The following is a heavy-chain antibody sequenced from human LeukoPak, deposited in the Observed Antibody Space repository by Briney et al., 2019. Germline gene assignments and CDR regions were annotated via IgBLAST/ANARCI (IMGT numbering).Heavy chain of an antibody. D-gene: IGHD3-22*01. CDR3: AKDNYSYDSSGYYSVY. J-gene: IGHJ4*02. V-gene: IGHV3-23*01. CDR1: GFTFSSYA. Sequence: PGGSLRLSCAASGFTFSSYAMSWDRQAPGKGLEWVSAISGSGGSTYYADSVKGRFTISRDNSKNTLYLQMNSLRAEDTAVYYCAKDNYSYDSSGYYSVYWGQGTLVTVSS. CDR2: ISGSGGST.